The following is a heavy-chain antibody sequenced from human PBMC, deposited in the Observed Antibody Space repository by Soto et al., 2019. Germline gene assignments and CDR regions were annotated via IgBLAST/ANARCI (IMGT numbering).Heavy chain of an antibody. D-gene: IGHD3-9*01. V-gene: IGHV4-34*01. CDR2: INDRGSI. J-gene: IGHJ2*01. CDR3: ARESHEILTWPPWVWYFDL. Sequence: QVQLQQWGAGPLRPLETLSLTCGVSGGSFSGYYWAWIRQSPGKGLEWIGEINDRGSINYNPSLTSRVSISVDTSKNQYSLNLRSVTAADTAVYYCARESHEILTWPPWVWYFDLWGRGTLVTVSS. CDR1: GGSFSGYY.